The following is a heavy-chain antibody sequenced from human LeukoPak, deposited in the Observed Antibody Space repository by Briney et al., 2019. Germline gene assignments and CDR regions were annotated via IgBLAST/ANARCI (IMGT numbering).Heavy chain of an antibody. V-gene: IGHV3-23*01. CDR2: ISGSGGST. J-gene: IGHJ4*02. D-gene: IGHD3-10*01. CDR1: GFTFSSYA. Sequence: GGSLRLSCAASGFTFSSYAMSWVRQAPGKGLEWVSAISGSGGSTYYADSVKGRFTISRDNSKNTLYLQMNSLRAEDTAVYYCPKSPAAKYYYGSGSYYNRASYYFDYWGQGTLVTVSS. CDR3: PKSPAAKYYYGSGSYYNRASYYFDY.